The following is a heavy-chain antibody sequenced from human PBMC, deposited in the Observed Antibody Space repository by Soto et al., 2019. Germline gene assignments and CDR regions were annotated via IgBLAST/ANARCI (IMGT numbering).Heavy chain of an antibody. Sequence: SETLSLTCTVSGGSISSYYWSWIRQPPGKGLEWIGYIYYSGSTNYNPSLKSRVTISVDTSKNQFSLKLSSVTAADTAVYYCARTYSSGWYAPFDYWGQGTLVTVSS. J-gene: IGHJ4*02. CDR3: ARTYSSGWYAPFDY. D-gene: IGHD6-19*01. CDR2: IYYSGST. CDR1: GGSISSYY. V-gene: IGHV4-59*08.